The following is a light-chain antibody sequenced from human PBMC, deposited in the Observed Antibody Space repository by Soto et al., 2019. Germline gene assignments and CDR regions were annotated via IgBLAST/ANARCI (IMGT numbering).Light chain of an antibody. Sequence: QSALTQPPSVSGSPGQSVAISCTGTSSDVGSNNRVSWYQQPPGSAPKLIIYDVSNRPSAIPDRFSGSKSANTASLTISGLQTEDEADYYCSSYTTSNTYVFGTGTQLTVL. V-gene: IGLV2-18*02. J-gene: IGLJ1*01. CDR2: DVS. CDR3: SSYTTSNTYV. CDR1: SSDVGSNNR.